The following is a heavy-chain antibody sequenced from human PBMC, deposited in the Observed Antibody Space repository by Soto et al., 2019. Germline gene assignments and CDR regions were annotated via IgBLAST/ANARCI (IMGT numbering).Heavy chain of an antibody. CDR2: ISASGDRT. J-gene: IGHJ3*02. CDR3: AKDLRLERRDGEALDI. Sequence: EVQLLESGGGLVQPGGSLRLSCAASGFTFSSYAMTWVRQAPGKGLQWVSIISASGDRTYYAGSVKGRFTISRDSPKNTLYLQMNSLRVEDTAVYFCAKDLRLERRDGEALDIWGQGTMVTVSS. D-gene: IGHD1-1*01. CDR1: GFTFSSYA. V-gene: IGHV3-23*01.